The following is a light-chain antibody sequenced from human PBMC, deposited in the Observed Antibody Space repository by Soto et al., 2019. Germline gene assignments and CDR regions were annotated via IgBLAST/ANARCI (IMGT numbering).Light chain of an antibody. Sequence: EIVMTQSPATLSVSPGERATLSCRASQSVSSNLAWYQQQPGQAPMLLIYGASTRATGIPARFSGSGSGTEFTLTISSLQSEDFAVYYCQQYNNWPPWTFGQGTKVEIK. J-gene: IGKJ1*01. CDR3: QQYNNWPPWT. CDR1: QSVSSN. CDR2: GAS. V-gene: IGKV3-15*01.